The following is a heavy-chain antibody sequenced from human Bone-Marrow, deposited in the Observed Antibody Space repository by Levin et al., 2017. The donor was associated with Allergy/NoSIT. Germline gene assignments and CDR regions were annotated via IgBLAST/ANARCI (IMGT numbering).Heavy chain of an antibody. CDR2: IYSGGST. CDR3: ARGGGDYNPFDY. J-gene: IGHJ4*02. CDR1: GFTVSSNY. V-gene: IGHV3-53*01. D-gene: IGHD3-10*01. Sequence: PGESLKISCVVSGFTVSSNYMSWVRQAPGKGLEWVSVIYSGGSTYYADSVKGRFTISRDDSKNTLYLQMNRLRAEDTAVYYCARGGGDYNPFDYWGQGTLVTVSS.